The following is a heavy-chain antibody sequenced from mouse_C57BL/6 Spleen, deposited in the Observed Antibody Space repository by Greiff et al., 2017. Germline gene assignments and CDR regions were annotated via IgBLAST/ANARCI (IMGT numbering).Heavy chain of an antibody. CDR3: SRSGLRRYYDASDY. Sequence: QVQLQQPGAELVRPGSSVKLSCKASGYTFTSYWMHWVKQRHIQGLEWIGNIDPSDSETHYNQKFKDKATLTVEKSSSTAYMQLSRLTSEDSAVYYCSRSGLRRYYDASDYWGQGTSVTVSS. D-gene: IGHD2-2*01. J-gene: IGHJ4*01. CDR1: GYTFTSYW. V-gene: IGHV1-52*01. CDR2: IDPSDSET.